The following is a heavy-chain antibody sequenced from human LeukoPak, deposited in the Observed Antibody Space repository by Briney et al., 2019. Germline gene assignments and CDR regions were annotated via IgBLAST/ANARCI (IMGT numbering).Heavy chain of an antibody. CDR1: GFTFGDYA. V-gene: IGHV3-49*04. J-gene: IGHJ4*02. CDR3: THPSCSSTSCHLGRFDY. Sequence: GGSLRLSCTASGFTFGDYAMSWVRQAPGKGLEWVGFIRSKAYGGTTEYAASVKGRFTISRDDSKSIAYLQMNSLKTEDTAVYYCTHPSCSSTSCHLGRFDYWGQGTLVTVSS. D-gene: IGHD2-2*01. CDR2: IRSKAYGGTT.